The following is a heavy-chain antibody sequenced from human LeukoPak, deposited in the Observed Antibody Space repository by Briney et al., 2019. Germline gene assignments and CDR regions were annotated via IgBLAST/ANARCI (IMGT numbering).Heavy chain of an antibody. J-gene: IGHJ4*02. CDR1: GGSFSGYY. Sequence: SETLSLTCAVYGGSFSGYYWSWIRQPPGKGPEWIGEINHSGSTNYNPSLKSRVTISVDTSKNQFSLKLSSVTAADTAVYYCARVWFGGSGSQYYFDYWGQGTLVTVSS. CDR2: INHSGST. D-gene: IGHD3-10*01. CDR3: ARVWFGGSGSQYYFDY. V-gene: IGHV4-34*01.